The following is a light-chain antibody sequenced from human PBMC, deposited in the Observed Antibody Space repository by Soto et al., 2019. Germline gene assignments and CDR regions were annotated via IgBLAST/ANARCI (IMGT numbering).Light chain of an antibody. J-gene: IGLJ1*01. CDR2: EVT. Sequence: QSALTQPASVSGSPGQSITISCAGSSSDVGGYKYVSWYQQLPGNAPKLIIYEVTIRPSGVSNRFSGSKSGNTASLTISGLQAEDEADYYCSSYSSSSIPYVFGTGTKLTVL. CDR3: SSYSSSSIPYV. CDR1: SSDVGGYKY. V-gene: IGLV2-14*01.